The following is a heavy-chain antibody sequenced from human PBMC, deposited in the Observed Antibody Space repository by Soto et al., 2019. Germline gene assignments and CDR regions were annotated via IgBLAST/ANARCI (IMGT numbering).Heavy chain of an antibody. CDR2: IKGDETTR. CDR3: RSGLRGAYGMDV. Sequence: EVQLVESGGGLVQPGGSLRLSCAASGFTFTDYWVHWVRQPPGKGLVWIARIKGDETTRNYADSVEGRLTISRDNARNTLDLQINRQRAEGTGGYFCRSGLRGAYGMDVWGQGTTVTVS. D-gene: IGHD2-21*02. J-gene: IGHJ6*02. V-gene: IGHV3-74*01. CDR1: GFTFTDYW.